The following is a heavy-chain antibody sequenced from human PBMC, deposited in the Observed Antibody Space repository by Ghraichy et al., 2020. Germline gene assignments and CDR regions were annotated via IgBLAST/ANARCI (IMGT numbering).Heavy chain of an antibody. CDR2: INHSGNT. CDR3: ARRRAGSYTVGWHFFDY. V-gene: IGHV4-34*01. Sequence: SETLSLTCTVYGGSFSGFYWSWIRQPPEKGLEWIGEINHSGNTNYNPSFKSRVTTSVDTSKNQFSLELKSVTAVDTAVYYCARRRAGSYTVGWHFFDYWGQGTLVAVSS. D-gene: IGHD3-10*01. CDR1: GGSFSGFY. J-gene: IGHJ4*02.